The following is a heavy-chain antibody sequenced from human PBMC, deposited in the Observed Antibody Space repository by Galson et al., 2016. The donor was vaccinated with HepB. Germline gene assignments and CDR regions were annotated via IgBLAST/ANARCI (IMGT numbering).Heavy chain of an antibody. V-gene: IGHV4-34*01. J-gene: IGHJ4*02. CDR1: GGSLTNYY. CDR2: ISHSGRI. D-gene: IGHD2-8*01. Sequence: SETLSLTCAVNGGSLTNYYWSWIRQPPGKGLEWIGEISHSGRINYNPSLKSRVTMSVDTSKNQFSLKLRSVTAADTAVYYCARMTRLTNYYGTSRFRYFDYWGQGTLVTVSS. CDR3: ARMTRLTNYYGTSRFRYFDY.